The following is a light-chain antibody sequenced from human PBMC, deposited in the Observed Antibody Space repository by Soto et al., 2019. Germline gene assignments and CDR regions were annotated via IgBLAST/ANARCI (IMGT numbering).Light chain of an antibody. CDR3: SSRTTTGSGV. CDR2: EVS. V-gene: IGLV2-14*01. Sequence: QSALTQPASVSGPPGQSITISCTGTTNDINYDSVSWYQQHPGNAPKVVIYEVSDRPSGVSHRFSGSKSGSTATLSISGLQSEDESVYFCSSRTTTGSGVFGGGTKVTVL. CDR1: TNDINYDS. J-gene: IGLJ3*02.